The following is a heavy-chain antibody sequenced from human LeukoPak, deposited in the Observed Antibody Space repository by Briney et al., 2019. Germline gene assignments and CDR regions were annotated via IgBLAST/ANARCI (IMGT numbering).Heavy chain of an antibody. CDR3: ARGVTPNFDY. CDR2: ISSSSSYI. D-gene: IGHD5-18*01. CDR1: GFTFSSYS. J-gene: IGHJ4*02. V-gene: IGHV3-21*01. Sequence: PGGSLRLSCAASGFTFSSYSMNWVRQAPGKGLEWVSSISSSSSYIYYADSVKGRFTISRDNAKNSLYPQMNSLRAEDTAVYYCARGVTPNFDYWGQGTLVTVSS.